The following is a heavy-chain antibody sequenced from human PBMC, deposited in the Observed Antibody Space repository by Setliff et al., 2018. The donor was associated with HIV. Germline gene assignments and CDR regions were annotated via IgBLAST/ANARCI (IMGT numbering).Heavy chain of an antibody. V-gene: IGHV4-39*07. Sequence: PSETLSLTCTVSGESIRTSSYYWSWIRQTPEKGLEWIGSVYNSGSTYYKPSLKSRVTISVDTSKNQFSLKLSSVTAADTAMYFCARESRNDFWSGYYRTFDIWGQGTMVTVSS. D-gene: IGHD3-3*01. CDR3: ARESRNDFWSGYYRTFDI. CDR2: VYNSGST. CDR1: GESIRTSSYY. J-gene: IGHJ3*02.